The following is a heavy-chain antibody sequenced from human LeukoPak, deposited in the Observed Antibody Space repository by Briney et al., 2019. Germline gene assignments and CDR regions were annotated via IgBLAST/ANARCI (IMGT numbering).Heavy chain of an antibody. CDR3: AKVGYYDSKSI. V-gene: IGHV3-23*01. CDR2: ISGSGGST. J-gene: IGHJ3*02. CDR1: GFTFSSYA. Sequence: GGSLRLSCAASGFTFSSYAMSWVRQAPGKGLGWVSAISGSGGSTYYADSVKGRFTISRDNSKNTLYLQMNSLRAEDTAVYYCAKVGYYDSKSIWGQGTMVTVSS. D-gene: IGHD3-22*01.